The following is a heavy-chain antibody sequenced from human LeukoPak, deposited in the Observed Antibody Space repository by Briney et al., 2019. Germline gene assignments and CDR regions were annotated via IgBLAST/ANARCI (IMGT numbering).Heavy chain of an antibody. CDR3: ARGIRLVPYYFDY. CDR1: GGSFSDYY. V-gene: IGHV4-34*01. J-gene: IGHJ4*02. CDR2: INHSGST. Sequence: SETLSLTCAVYGGSFSDYYWSWIRQPPGKGLEWIGEINHSGSTNYNPSLKSRVTISVDTSKNQFSLKLSSVTAADTAVYYCARGIRLVPYYFDYWGQGTLVTVSS. D-gene: IGHD6-6*01.